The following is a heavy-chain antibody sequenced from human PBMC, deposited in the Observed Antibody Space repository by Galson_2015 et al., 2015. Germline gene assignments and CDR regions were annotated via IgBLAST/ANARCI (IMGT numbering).Heavy chain of an antibody. Sequence: SLRLSCAASGFTFSSYAMSWVRQAPGKGLEWVSAISGSGGSTYYAGSVKGRLTISRDNSKNTLYLQMNSLRAEDTAVYYCAKGIAVARKAPFDYWGQGTLVTVSS. CDR3: AKGIAVARKAPFDY. CDR2: ISGSGGST. CDR1: GFTFSSYA. J-gene: IGHJ4*02. D-gene: IGHD6-19*01. V-gene: IGHV3-23*01.